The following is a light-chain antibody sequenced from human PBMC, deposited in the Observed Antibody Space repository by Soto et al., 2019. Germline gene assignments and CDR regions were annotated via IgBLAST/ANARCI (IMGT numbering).Light chain of an antibody. J-gene: IGLJ2*01. Sequence: QSVLTQPPSASGTPGQRVTISCSGSSSNIGSNTVNWYQQLPGTAPKLLIYNNDQRPSGVPDRFSGSKSGTSASLAISGLQSEDEAEYYCSACDDSLNGFVVFGGGTKLTVL. CDR2: NND. CDR3: SACDDSLNGFVV. CDR1: SSNIGSNT. V-gene: IGLV1-44*01.